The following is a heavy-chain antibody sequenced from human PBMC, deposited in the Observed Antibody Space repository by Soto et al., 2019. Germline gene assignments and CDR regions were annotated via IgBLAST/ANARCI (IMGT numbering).Heavy chain of an antibody. CDR2: ISYDGSNK. V-gene: IGHV3-30-3*01. CDR1: GFTFSSYA. CDR3: ARDHWNTGFYYYSGMDV. J-gene: IGHJ6*02. D-gene: IGHD1-1*01. Sequence: GGSLRLSCAASGFTFSSYAMHWVRQAPGKGLEWVAVISYDGSNKYYADSVKGRFTISRDNSKNTLYLQMNSLRAEDTAVYYCARDHWNTGFYYYSGMDVWGQGTTVTVSS.